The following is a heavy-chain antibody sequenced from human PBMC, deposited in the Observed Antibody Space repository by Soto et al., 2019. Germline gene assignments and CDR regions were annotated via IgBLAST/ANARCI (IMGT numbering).Heavy chain of an antibody. CDR2: MNPNSGNT. Sequence: ASVKVSCKASGYTFTSYDINWVRQATGQGLEWMGWMNPNSGNTGCAQKFQGRVTMTRNTSISTAYMELSSLRSEDTAVYYCARGIAALDAFDIWGQGTMVTVS. J-gene: IGHJ3*02. CDR3: ARGIAALDAFDI. D-gene: IGHD6-25*01. V-gene: IGHV1-8*01. CDR1: GYTFTSYD.